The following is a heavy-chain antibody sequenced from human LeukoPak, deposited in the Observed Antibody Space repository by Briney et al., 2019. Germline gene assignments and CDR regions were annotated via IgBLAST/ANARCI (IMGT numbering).Heavy chain of an antibody. CDR2: ISPRGGGT. V-gene: IGHV3-23*01. CDR1: GFTFSSYW. D-gene: IGHD7-27*01. CDR3: ARDLAWGAFDY. J-gene: IGHJ4*02. Sequence: GGSLRLSRAASGFTFSSYWMSWVRQAPGKGLEWLSGISPRGGGTYYADSVKGRFTIPRDDSKNTLSLQMNSLRVEDTAVYYCARDLAWGAFDYWSQGTLVTVSS.